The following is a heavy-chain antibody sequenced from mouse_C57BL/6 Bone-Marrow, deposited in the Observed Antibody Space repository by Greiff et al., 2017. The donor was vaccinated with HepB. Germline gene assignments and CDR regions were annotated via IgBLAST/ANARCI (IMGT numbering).Heavy chain of an antibody. Sequence: VQLKESGGGLVQPGGSLKLSCAASGFTFSDYGMAWVRQAPRKGPEWVAFISNLAYSIYYADTVTGRFTISRENAKNTLYLEMSSLRSEDTAMYYCARHGGSPYFDVWGTGTTVTVSS. CDR2: ISNLAYSI. CDR3: ARHGGSPYFDV. CDR1: GFTFSDYG. D-gene: IGHD1-1*02. J-gene: IGHJ1*03. V-gene: IGHV5-15*01.